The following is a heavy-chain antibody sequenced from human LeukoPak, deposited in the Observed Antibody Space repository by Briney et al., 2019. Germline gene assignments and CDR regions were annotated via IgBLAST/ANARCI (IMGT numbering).Heavy chain of an antibody. CDR3: AKVPGYDFWSAYHHFDY. J-gene: IGHJ4*02. V-gene: IGHV3-23*01. D-gene: IGHD3-3*01. CDR1: GFTFSGYA. CDR2: ISGSGGST. Sequence: GGSLRLSCAASGFTFSGYAMSWVRQAPGKGLEWLSAISGSGGSTYYADSVKGRFTISRDNSKNTLYVQMNSLRAEDTAVYYCAKVPGYDFWSAYHHFDYWGQGTLVTVSS.